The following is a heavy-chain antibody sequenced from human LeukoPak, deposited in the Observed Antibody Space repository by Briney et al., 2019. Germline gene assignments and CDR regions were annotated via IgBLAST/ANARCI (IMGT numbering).Heavy chain of an antibody. Sequence: AGGSLRLSCAASGFTFDDYAMHWVRQAPGKGLEWVSGISWNSGSIGYADSVKGRFTISRDNSKNTLYLQMNSLRAEDTAVYYCARDLSGYWGQGTLVTVSS. CDR1: GFTFDDYA. V-gene: IGHV3-9*01. CDR3: ARDLSGY. J-gene: IGHJ4*02. CDR2: ISWNSGSI. D-gene: IGHD3-3*02.